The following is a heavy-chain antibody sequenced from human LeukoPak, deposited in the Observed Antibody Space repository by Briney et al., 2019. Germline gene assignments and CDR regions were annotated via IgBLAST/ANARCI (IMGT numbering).Heavy chain of an antibody. CDR2: IYYSGST. D-gene: IGHD5-18*01. CDR1: GGSISSSSYY. J-gene: IGHJ3*02. V-gene: IGHV4-39*01. Sequence: SETLSLTCTVSGGSISSSSYYWGWIRQPPGKELEWIGSIYYSGSTYYNPSLKSRVTISVDTSKNQFSLKLSSVTAADTAVYYCASPYSYGDAFDIWGQGTMVTVSS. CDR3: ASPYSYGDAFDI.